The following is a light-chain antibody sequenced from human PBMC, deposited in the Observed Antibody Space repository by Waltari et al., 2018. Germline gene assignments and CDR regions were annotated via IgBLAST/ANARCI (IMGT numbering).Light chain of an antibody. CDR3: QVWDSTPDHRGYV. J-gene: IGLJ1*01. Sequence: SYELTQPPSVSVAPGQPARITCEASPFRSKVVHWYQQKSGQAPVLVVYEDDARPSGIPERFSGAKSGNTATLTITRVEAGDEADYYCQVWDSTPDHRGYVFGSGTRVAVL. V-gene: IGLV3-21*02. CDR1: PFRSKV. CDR2: EDD.